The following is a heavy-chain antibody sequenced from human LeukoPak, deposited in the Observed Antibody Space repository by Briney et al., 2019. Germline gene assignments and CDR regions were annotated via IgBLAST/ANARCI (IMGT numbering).Heavy chain of an antibody. V-gene: IGHV4-59*01. CDR2: IYYSGST. CDR3: ARARYRTSENDY. J-gene: IGHJ4*02. D-gene: IGHD2-2*01. CDR1: GGSISSYY. Sequence: SETLSLTCTVSGGSISSYYWSWIRQPPGRGLEWIGYIYYSGSTNYNPSLKSRVTISVDTSKNQFSLKLSSVTAADTAVYYCARARYRTSENDYWGQGTLVTVSS.